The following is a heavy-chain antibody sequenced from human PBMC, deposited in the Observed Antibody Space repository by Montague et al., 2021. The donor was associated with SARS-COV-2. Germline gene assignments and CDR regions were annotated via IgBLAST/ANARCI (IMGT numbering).Heavy chain of an antibody. CDR3: ARGRGWLVGATSTAFDI. V-gene: IGHV3-48*03. CDR2: ISSSGSSI. CDR1: GFTFSSYE. D-gene: IGHD1-26*01. J-gene: IGHJ3*02. Sequence: SLRLSCAASGFTFSSYEMNWVRQAPGKGLEWVSYISSSGSSIYYXDSVKGRSTISRDNAKNSLYLQVNSLRAEDTAVYYCARGRGWLVGATSTAFDIWGQGTMVTVSS.